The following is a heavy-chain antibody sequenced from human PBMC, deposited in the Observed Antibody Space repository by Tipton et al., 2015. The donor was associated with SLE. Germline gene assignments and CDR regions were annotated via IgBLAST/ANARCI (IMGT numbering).Heavy chain of an antibody. CDR1: GGSISSSSYY. CDR3: ASGDMTTVTNPTYYYYGMDV. Sequence: TLSLTCTVSGGSISSSSYYWGWIRQPPGKGLEWIGSIYYSGSPYYNPSLKSRVTISVDTSKNQFSLKLSSVTAADTAVYYCASGDMTTVTNPTYYYYGMDVWGQGTTVTVSS. CDR2: IYYSGSP. V-gene: IGHV4-39*07. D-gene: IGHD4-11*01. J-gene: IGHJ6*02.